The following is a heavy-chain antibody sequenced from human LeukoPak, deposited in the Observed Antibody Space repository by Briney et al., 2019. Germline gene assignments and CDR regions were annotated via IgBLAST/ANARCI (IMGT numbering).Heavy chain of an antibody. CDR2: LSYSGTT. CDR3: ARDPFD. Sequence: SETLSLTCTVSGGSMNNDYWSWVRQPPGKGLEWIGYLSYSGTTKYNPSFKSRVTISVDTSKNLFSLKLTSDTAADTAVYYCARDPFDWGQGTLVIVSS. J-gene: IGHJ4*02. CDR1: GGSMNNDY. V-gene: IGHV4-59*01.